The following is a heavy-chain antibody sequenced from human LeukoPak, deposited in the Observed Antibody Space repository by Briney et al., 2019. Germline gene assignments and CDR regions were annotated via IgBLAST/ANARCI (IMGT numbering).Heavy chain of an antibody. CDR2: ISYDGSNK. Sequence: GGSLRLSCAASGFTFSNYAMHWVRQAPGKGLEWVAVISYDGSNKYYADSVKGRFTISRDNSKNTLYLQMNSLRAEDTAVYYCARTAAAGTPEDYFDYWGQGTLVTVSS. CDR1: GFTFSNYA. D-gene: IGHD6-13*01. CDR3: ARTAAAGTPEDYFDY. J-gene: IGHJ4*02. V-gene: IGHV3-30*14.